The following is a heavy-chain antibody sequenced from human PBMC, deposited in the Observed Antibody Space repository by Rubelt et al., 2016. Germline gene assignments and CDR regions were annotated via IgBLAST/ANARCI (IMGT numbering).Heavy chain of an antibody. Sequence: SLRLSCAASGFTCSNAWMCWVRQAPGKGLEWVGRIKSNTEGGTTDYAAPVKGRFTISRDDSKNTLYLQMNSLKTEDTAVYYCTTDRYYYDSSGFPWFDPWGQGTLVTVSS. D-gene: IGHD3-22*01. CDR2: IKSNTEGGTT. CDR1: GFTCSNAW. J-gene: IGHJ5*02. CDR3: TTDRYYYDSSGFPWFDP. V-gene: IGHV3-15*01.